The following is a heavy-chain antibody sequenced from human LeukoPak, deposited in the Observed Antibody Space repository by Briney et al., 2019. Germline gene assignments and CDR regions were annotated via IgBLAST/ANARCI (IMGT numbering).Heavy chain of an antibody. Sequence: SETLSLTCAVYGGSFSGYYWSWIRQPPGRGLEWIGEINHSGSTNYNPSLKSRVTISVDTSKNQFSLKLSSVTAADTAVYYCARGSRPFDYWGQGTLVTVSS. J-gene: IGHJ4*02. CDR1: GGSFSGYY. CDR2: INHSGST. D-gene: IGHD6-13*01. V-gene: IGHV4-34*01. CDR3: ARGSRPFDY.